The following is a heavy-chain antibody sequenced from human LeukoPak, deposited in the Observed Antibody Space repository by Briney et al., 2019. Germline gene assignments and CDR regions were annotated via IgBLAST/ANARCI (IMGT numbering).Heavy chain of an antibody. Sequence: ASVKVSCKASGYTFTGYYMHWVRQAPGQGLEWMGWINPNSGGTNYAQKFQGRVTMTRDTSISTAYMELSRLRSDDTAVYYCARGGGYYDILTGYYTYYMDVWGKGTTVTVSS. CDR1: GYTFTGYY. J-gene: IGHJ6*03. CDR3: ARGGGYYDILTGYYTYYMDV. D-gene: IGHD3-9*01. CDR2: INPNSGGT. V-gene: IGHV1-2*02.